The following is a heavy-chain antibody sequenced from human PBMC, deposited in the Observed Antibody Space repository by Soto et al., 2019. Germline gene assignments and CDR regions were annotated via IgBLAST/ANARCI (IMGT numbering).Heavy chain of an antibody. V-gene: IGHV1-18*01. CDR1: GYTFTNFG. D-gene: IGHD3-16*01. J-gene: IGHJ6*02. Sequence: ASVKVSCKASGYTFTNFGISWVRQAPGQGLEWMGWINAYNGNTNYAQNLQGRLTLTTDTSTTTAYMELRSLRSNDTAIYYCAMVDVYVTPSPQDVWGQGTTVTVSS. CDR2: INAYNGNT. CDR3: AMVDVYVTPSPQDV.